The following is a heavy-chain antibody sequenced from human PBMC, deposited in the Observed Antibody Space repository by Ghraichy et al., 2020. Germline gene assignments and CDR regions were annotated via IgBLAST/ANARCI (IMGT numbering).Heavy chain of an antibody. CDR1: GCTFSSYA. Sequence: SVKVSCKASGCTFSSYAISWVRQAPGQGLEWMGGIIPIFGIANYAQKFQGRVTITADKSTSTAYMELSSLRSEDTAVYYCARKGAGENWNYFDYWGQGTLVTVSS. J-gene: IGHJ4*02. V-gene: IGHV1-69*10. D-gene: IGHD1-1*01. CDR2: IIPIFGIA. CDR3: ARKGAGENWNYFDY.